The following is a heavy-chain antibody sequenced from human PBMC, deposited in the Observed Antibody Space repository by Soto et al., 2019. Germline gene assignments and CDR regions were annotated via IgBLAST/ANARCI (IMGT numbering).Heavy chain of an antibody. V-gene: IGHV3-7*01. CDR3: ARDRYCTNGVCYSYYYYGMDV. CDR2: IKQDGSEK. D-gene: IGHD2-8*01. Sequence: GGSLRLSCAASGFTFSSYWMSWVRQAPGKGLEWVANIKQDGSEKYYVDSVKGRFTISRDNAKNSLYLQMNSLRAEDTAVYYCARDRYCTNGVCYSYYYYGMDVWGQGTTVTVS. CDR1: GFTFSSYW. J-gene: IGHJ6*02.